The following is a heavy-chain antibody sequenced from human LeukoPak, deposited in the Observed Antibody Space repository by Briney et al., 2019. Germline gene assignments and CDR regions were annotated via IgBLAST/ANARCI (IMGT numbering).Heavy chain of an antibody. CDR3: ARSFYYGSGSYYHPYFDY. J-gene: IGHJ4*02. D-gene: IGHD3-10*01. Sequence: SETLSLTCTVSGGSISSSSYYWGWIRQPPGKGLEWIGSIYYSGSTYYNPSLKSRVTISVDTSKNQFSLKLSSVTAADTAVYYCARSFYYGSGSYYHPYFDYWGQGTLVTVSS. CDR1: GGSISSSSYY. V-gene: IGHV4-39*01. CDR2: IYYSGST.